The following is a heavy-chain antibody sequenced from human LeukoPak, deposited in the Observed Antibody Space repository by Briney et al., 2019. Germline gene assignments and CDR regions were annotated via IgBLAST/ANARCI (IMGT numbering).Heavy chain of an antibody. J-gene: IGHJ4*02. Sequence: SETLSLTCTVSGGSISSYYWSWLRQPPGKGLEWIGYIYYSGSTNYNPSLKSRVTISVDTSKNQFSLKLSSVTAADTAVYYCARLGSSSWYVRGYFDYWGQGTLVTVSS. CDR2: IYYSGST. D-gene: IGHD6-13*01. V-gene: IGHV4-59*08. CDR1: GGSISSYY. CDR3: ARLGSSSWYVRGYFDY.